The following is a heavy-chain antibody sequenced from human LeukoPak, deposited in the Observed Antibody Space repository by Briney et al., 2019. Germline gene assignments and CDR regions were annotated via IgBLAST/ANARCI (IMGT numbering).Heavy chain of an antibody. V-gene: IGHV1-46*01. CDR1: GYTLTRYY. J-gene: IGHJ6*03. D-gene: IGHD2-15*01. Sequence: ASVKVSCKASGYTLTRYYIHWVRQAPGQGLEWRGIINPSGGSTTYAQKFQGRVTMTRDTSTSTVYMELSSLRSEDTAVYYCARGDNYYHYYMDVWGKGTTFTVSS. CDR2: INPSGGST. CDR3: ARGDNYYHYYMDV.